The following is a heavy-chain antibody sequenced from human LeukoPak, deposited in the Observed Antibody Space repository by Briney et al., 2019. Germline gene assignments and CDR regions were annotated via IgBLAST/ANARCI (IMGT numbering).Heavy chain of an antibody. J-gene: IGHJ4*02. CDR2: IIPIFGKA. CDR1: GGTFSIYA. Sequence: ASVKVSCKASGGTFSIYASSWVRQAPGQGLEWMEGIIPIFGKANYAQKFQGRVTITAVESMSTAYMELSSLRSEDTAVYYCARGWLAETTVVTPYNYWGQGTLVTVSS. CDR3: ARGWLAETTVVTPYNY. D-gene: IGHD4-23*01. V-gene: IGHV1-69*13.